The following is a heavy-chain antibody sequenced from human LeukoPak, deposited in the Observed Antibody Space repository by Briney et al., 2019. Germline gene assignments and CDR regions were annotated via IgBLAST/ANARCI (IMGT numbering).Heavy chain of an antibody. J-gene: IGHJ4*02. CDR3: AKDGSTSCIDY. V-gene: IGHV3-30*02. D-gene: IGHD2-2*01. CDR1: GFTFSSYG. Sequence: GGSLRLSCAASGFTFSSYGMHWVRQAPGKGLEWVAVIWYDGSNKYYADSVKGRFTISRDNSKNTLYLQMNSLRAEDTAVYYCAKDGSTSCIDYWGQGTLVTVSS. CDR2: IWYDGSNK.